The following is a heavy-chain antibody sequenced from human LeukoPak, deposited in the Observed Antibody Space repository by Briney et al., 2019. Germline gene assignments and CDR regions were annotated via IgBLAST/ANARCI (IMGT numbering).Heavy chain of an antibody. Sequence: GGSLRLSCAASGFTFSNSWMSWVRQAPGKGLEWVANIKQDGSEKYYVDSVKGRFTISRDNSKNTLYLQMNSLRAEDTAVYYCARDTGAAAGTIYLFDYWGQGTLVTVSS. V-gene: IGHV3-7*01. CDR1: GFTFSNSW. CDR2: IKQDGSEK. J-gene: IGHJ4*02. CDR3: ARDTGAAAGTIYLFDY. D-gene: IGHD6-13*01.